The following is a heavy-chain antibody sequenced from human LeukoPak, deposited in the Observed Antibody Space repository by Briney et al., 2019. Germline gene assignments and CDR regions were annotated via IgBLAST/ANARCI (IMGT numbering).Heavy chain of an antibody. Sequence: PSETLSLTCTVSGGSISSYYWTWIRQPPGKGLEWIGYIYYSGSTNYNPSLKSRVTISVDTSKNQFSLKLTSVTAADTAVYYCAREYYDILTGYWYFDLWGRGTLVTVSS. CDR1: GGSISSYY. CDR3: AREYYDILTGYWYFDL. V-gene: IGHV4-59*01. D-gene: IGHD3-9*01. CDR2: IYYSGST. J-gene: IGHJ2*01.